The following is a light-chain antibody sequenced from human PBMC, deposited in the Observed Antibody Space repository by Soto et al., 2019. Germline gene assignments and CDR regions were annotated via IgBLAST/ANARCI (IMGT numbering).Light chain of an antibody. J-gene: IGKJ1*01. CDR1: QSVSGW. CDR2: DAS. CDR3: QHYNTYPWT. Sequence: DIQMTQSPFTLSASVGDTVTVTFRASQSVSGWLAWYQQKPGEAPKLLIYDASALPRGVPSRFSGSGSGTKFTLTISSLQPGDFATYYCQHYNTYPWTFGQGTKVDIK. V-gene: IGKV1-5*01.